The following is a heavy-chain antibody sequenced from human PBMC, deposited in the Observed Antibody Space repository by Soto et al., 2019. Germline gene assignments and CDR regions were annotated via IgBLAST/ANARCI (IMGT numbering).Heavy chain of an antibody. D-gene: IGHD5-18*01. CDR3: ATVSFWDTATHDY. J-gene: IGHJ4*02. V-gene: IGHV1-18*01. CDR1: GYTFTSYG. Sequence: ASVKVSCKASGYTFTSYGIGWVRQAPGQGLEWMGWISAYNGNTNYAQKFQGRVTMTEDTSTDTAYMELSSLRSEGTAVYYCATVSFWDTATHDYWGQGTLVTVSS. CDR2: ISAYNGNT.